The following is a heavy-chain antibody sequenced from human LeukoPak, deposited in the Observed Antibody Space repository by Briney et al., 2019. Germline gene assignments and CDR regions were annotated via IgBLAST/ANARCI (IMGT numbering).Heavy chain of an antibody. Sequence: TVTVSCKASGFTFTSSAVQWVRQARGQRLEWIGWIVVGSGNTNYAQKFQERVTITRDMSTSTAYMELSSLRSEDTAVYYCAADHPDYDFWSGYSPRNWFDPWGQGTLVTVSS. V-gene: IGHV1-58*01. D-gene: IGHD3-3*01. CDR3: AADHPDYDFWSGYSPRNWFDP. CDR1: GFTFTSSA. J-gene: IGHJ5*02. CDR2: IVVGSGNT.